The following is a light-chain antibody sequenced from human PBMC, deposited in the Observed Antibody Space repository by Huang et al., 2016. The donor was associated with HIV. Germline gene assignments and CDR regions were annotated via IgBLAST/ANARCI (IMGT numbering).Light chain of an antibody. V-gene: IGKV3D-15*01. CDR1: QTANSN. CDR3: QQYQDWPRT. CDR2: GAS. Sequence: ERVMTQSPATLSMSLGERATLSCRASQTANSNLAWYQQKPGQPPRLLIYGASNRATGIPARFSGSGSGTEFTLTISSLQSEDFAVYYCQQYQDWPRTFGQGTRVEIK. J-gene: IGKJ1*01.